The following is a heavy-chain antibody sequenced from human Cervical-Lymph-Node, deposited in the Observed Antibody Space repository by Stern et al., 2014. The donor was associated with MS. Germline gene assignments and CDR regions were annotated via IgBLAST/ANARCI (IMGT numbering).Heavy chain of an antibody. CDR1: EFAFSSHA. V-gene: IGHV3-30*04. D-gene: IGHD3-10*01. J-gene: IGHJ4*02. Sequence: VQLVESGGGVVQPGRSLRIFCAASEFAFSSHAMHWVRQAPGKGLEWVAVISYHGRDKYYADSVKGRFTISRDNSENTVFLQMNSLRPEDTAVYYCARDLDSELLGYRLDYWGQGTLVTVSS. CDR2: ISYHGRDK. CDR3: ARDLDSELLGYRLDY.